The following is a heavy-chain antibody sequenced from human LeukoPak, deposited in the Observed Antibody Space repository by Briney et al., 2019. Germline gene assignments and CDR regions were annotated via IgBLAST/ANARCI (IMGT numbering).Heavy chain of an antibody. J-gene: IGHJ4*02. CDR3: ARQGTVHFDY. D-gene: IGHD1/OR15-1a*01. V-gene: IGHV4-39*01. CDR2: IYYSGST. CDR1: GGSISTSSNY. Sequence: SETLSLTCTVSGGSISTSSNYWGWIRQPPGKGLEWIGSIYYSGSTYYNPSLKSRVTISVDTSKNQFSLKLSSVTAADAAVYYCARQGTVHFDYWGQGTLVTVSS.